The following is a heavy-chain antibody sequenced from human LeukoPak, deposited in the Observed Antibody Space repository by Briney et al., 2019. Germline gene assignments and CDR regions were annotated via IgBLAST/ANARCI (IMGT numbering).Heavy chain of an antibody. J-gene: IGHJ4*02. V-gene: IGHV1-18*01. Sequence: GASVKVSCKASGYTFTSYGISWVRQAPGQGLEWMGWISAYNGNTDYAQKLQGRVTMTTDTSTSTAYMELRSLRSDDTAVYYCARASRSTNDFWSGYRVHFDYWGQGTLVTVSS. D-gene: IGHD3-3*01. CDR3: ARASRSTNDFWSGYRVHFDY. CDR1: GYTFTSYG. CDR2: ISAYNGNT.